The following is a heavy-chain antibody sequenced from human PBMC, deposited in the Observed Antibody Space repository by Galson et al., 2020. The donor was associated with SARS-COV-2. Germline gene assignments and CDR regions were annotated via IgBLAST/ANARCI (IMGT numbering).Heavy chain of an antibody. CDR2: ISGSGGSR. CDR1: GFTFDITT. V-gene: IGHV3-23*01. CDR3: AKESPSCGRACFSLSDY. J-gene: IGHJ4*02. Sequence: GESLKISCVASGFTFDITTVTWVRQAPGRGLEWVSLISGSGGSRHYADSVKGRFTISRDNSKNTVFLQMNSLRPEDTGVYYCAKESPSCGRACFSLSDYWGQGTQVTVSS. D-gene: IGHD2-21*02.